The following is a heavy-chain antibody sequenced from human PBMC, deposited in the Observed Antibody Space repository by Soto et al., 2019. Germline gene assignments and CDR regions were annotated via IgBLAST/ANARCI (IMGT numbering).Heavy chain of an antibody. CDR1: GFTFSDHY. D-gene: IGHD5-12*01. CDR3: GRGLPTTGFDY. CDR2: SRNKARSYTT. V-gene: IGHV3-72*01. J-gene: IGHJ4*02. Sequence: EVQLVESGGGLVQPGGSLRLYCAASGFTFSDHYMDWVRQSPGKGLEWVGRSRNKARSYTTDYAASVKGRFTISRDDSKSSVYLQINSLKTEDTAVYYCGRGLPTTGFDYWGQGILVTVSS.